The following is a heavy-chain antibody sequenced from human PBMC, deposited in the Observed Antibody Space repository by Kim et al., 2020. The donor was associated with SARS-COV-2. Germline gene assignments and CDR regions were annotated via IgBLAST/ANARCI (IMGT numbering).Heavy chain of an antibody. D-gene: IGHD3-3*01. CDR3: ATSTNYDLGSCYFSHNYRMDV. CDR1: GYTFTGYY. CDR2: INPNSGGT. Sequence: ASVKVSCKASGYTFTGYYMHWVRQAPGQGLEWMGWINPNSGGTNYAQGFKGRVTMTRDTSVSTAYMELSRLRSEDTAVYYCATSTNYDLGSCYFSHNYRMDVWGQGTPVTVSS. V-gene: IGHV1-2*02. J-gene: IGHJ6*02.